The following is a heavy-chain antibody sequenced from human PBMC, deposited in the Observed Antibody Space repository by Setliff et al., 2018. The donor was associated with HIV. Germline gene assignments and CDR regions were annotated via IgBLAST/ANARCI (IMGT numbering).Heavy chain of an antibody. CDR1: GGSISSNKW. V-gene: IGHV4-4*02. CDR3: ARGGAFWSGYYGFVY. CDR2: IYHSGST. Sequence: SETLSLTCAVSGGSISSNKWWSWVRQPPGKGLEWIGEIYHSGSTKYNPSLKSRVTISVDKSKNQFSLNLTSVTAADTAVYYCARGGAFWSGYYGFVYWGQGTLVTVSS. D-gene: IGHD3-3*01. J-gene: IGHJ4*02.